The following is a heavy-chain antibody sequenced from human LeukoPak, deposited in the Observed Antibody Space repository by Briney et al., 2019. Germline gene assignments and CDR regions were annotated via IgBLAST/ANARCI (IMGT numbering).Heavy chain of an antibody. D-gene: IGHD3-22*01. CDR3: ARVAQHPYYYDSSAFRYYFDY. J-gene: IGHJ4*02. CDR1: GYTFTSYG. CDR2: ISVYNGHT. Sequence: GASVKVSCKASGYTFTSYGISWVRQAPGQGLEWMGWISVYNGHTNYAQKFQGRVTMTTDTPTSTAYMELRSLRSDDTAVYYCARVAQHPYYYDSSAFRYYFDYWGQGTLVTVSS. V-gene: IGHV1-18*01.